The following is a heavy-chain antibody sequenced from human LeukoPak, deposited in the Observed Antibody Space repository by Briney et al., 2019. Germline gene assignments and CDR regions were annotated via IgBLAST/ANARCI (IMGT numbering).Heavy chain of an antibody. CDR1: GFTFSSYA. CDR3: STSGANWFDP. J-gene: IGHJ5*01. Sequence: GGSLRLSCAASGFTFSSYAMSWVRQAPGKELEWVSTISFSGGTYYADSMKGRFTISRDNSKNTLYLQMNSLRAEDTAVYYCSTSGANWFDPWGQGTLVTVSS. V-gene: IGHV3-23*01. CDR2: ISFSGGT.